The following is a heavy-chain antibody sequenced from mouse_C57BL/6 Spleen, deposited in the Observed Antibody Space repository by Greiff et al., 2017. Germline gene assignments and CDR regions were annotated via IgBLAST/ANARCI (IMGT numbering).Heavy chain of an antibody. CDR3: ARDYDVGFAY. CDR2: IYPRSGNT. D-gene: IGHD2-4*01. J-gene: IGHJ3*01. CDR1: GYTFTSYG. V-gene: IGHV1-81*01. Sequence: QVQLKESGAELARPGASVKLSCKASGYTFTSYGISWVKQRTGQGLEWIGEIYPRSGNTYYNEKFKGKATLTADKSSSTAYMELRSLTSEDSAVYFCARDYDVGFAYWGQGTLVTVSA.